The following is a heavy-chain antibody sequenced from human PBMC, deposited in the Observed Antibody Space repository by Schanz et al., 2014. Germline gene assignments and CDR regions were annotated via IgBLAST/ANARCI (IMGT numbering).Heavy chain of an antibody. J-gene: IGHJ6*02. V-gene: IGHV1-18*04. D-gene: IGHD1-26*01. CDR2: ISAYNGNT. CDR1: GYSFTSYG. Sequence: QVQLVQSGAEVKKPGASVKVSCKASGYSFTSYGISWVRQAPGQGLEWMGWISAYNGNTNYAEKLQGRVTMTTDTSTTTAYMELRSLRSDDTAVYYCARKVGANTRYYYHAMDVWGQGTTVTVSS. CDR3: ARKVGANTRYYYHAMDV.